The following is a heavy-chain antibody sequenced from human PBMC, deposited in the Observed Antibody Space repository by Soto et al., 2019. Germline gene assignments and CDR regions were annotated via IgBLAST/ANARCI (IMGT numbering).Heavy chain of an antibody. D-gene: IGHD3-22*01. CDR2: IWYDGSNK. Sequence: GGSLRLSCAASGFTFSSYGMHWVRQAPGKGLEWVAVIWYDGSNKYYADSVKGRFTISRDNSKNTLYLQMNSLRAEDTAVYYCARVGYYDSSGYFDYWGQGTLVTVSS. J-gene: IGHJ4*02. CDR3: ARVGYYDSSGYFDY. CDR1: GFTFSSYG. V-gene: IGHV3-33*01.